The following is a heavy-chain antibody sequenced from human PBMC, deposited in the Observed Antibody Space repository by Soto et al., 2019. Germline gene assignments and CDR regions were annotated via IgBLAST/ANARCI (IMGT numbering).Heavy chain of an antibody. CDR3: ARHRGGMATRPWGFDY. CDR1: GGSISSSSYY. CDR2: IYYSGST. J-gene: IGHJ4*02. V-gene: IGHV4-39*01. Sequence: QLQLQESGPGLVKPSETLSLTCTVSGGSISSSSYYWGWIRQPPGKGLEWIGSIYYSGSTYYNPSLKSRVPISVDTSKNQFSLKLSSVTAADTAVYYGARHRGGMATRPWGFDYWGQGTLVTVSS. D-gene: IGHD3-16*01.